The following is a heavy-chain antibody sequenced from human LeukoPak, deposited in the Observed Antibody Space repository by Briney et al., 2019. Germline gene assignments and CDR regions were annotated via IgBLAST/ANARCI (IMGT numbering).Heavy chain of an antibody. CDR3: ARDSGGELPAHYFDY. J-gene: IGHJ4*02. CDR2: IKQDGSEK. Sequence: GGSLRLSCAASGFTFSSYWMSWVRQVPGKGLEWVANIKQDGSEKYYVDSVKGRFTISRDNAKNSLYLQMNSLRAEDTAVYYCARDSGGELPAHYFDYWGQGTLVTVSS. V-gene: IGHV3-7*01. D-gene: IGHD1-26*01. CDR1: GFTFSSYW.